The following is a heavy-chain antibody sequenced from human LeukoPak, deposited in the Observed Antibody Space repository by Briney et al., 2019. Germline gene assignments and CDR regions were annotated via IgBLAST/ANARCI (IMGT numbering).Heavy chain of an antibody. CDR3: AKRQGPTSGSYDWFDP. CDR1: GGSLISNY. CDR2: IHSSGYT. J-gene: IGHJ5*02. D-gene: IGHD1-26*01. Sequence: SETLSLTCTGSGGSLISNYGSWIRPPPGPGLEWIAYIHSSGYTNYNPSLKSRVTISVDTSKNQFSLKVSSVTAADTAVYYCAKRQGPTSGSYDWFDPWGQGTLVTVSS. V-gene: IGHV4-4*09.